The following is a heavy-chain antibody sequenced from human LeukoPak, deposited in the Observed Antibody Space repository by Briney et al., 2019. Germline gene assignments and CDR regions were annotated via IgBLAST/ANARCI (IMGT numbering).Heavy chain of an antibody. CDR2: IYYSGST. J-gene: IGHJ4*02. CDR3: ARLPTVTYYFDY. V-gene: IGHV4-39*01. CDR1: GGSISSSSYY. D-gene: IGHD4-17*01. Sequence: SETLSLTRTVSGGSISSSSYYWGWIRQPPGKGLEWIGSIYYSGSTYYNPSLKSRVTISVDTSKNQFSLKLSSVTAADTAVYYCARLPTVTYYFDYWGQGTLVTVSS.